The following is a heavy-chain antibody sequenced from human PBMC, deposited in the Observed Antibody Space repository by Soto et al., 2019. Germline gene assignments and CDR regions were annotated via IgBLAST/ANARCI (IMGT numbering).Heavy chain of an antibody. Sequence: DVQLVESGGGLVQPGRSLRLSCADSGFTFDDYAMHWVRQAPGKGLEWVSGISWNSGSIGYADSVKGRFTISRDNAKNSLYLQMNSLRAEDTALYYCAKDTLLCSGGSCYSVGGFDYWGQGTLVTVSS. CDR1: GFTFDDYA. V-gene: IGHV3-9*01. D-gene: IGHD2-15*01. CDR3: AKDTLLCSGGSCYSVGGFDY. J-gene: IGHJ4*02. CDR2: ISWNSGSI.